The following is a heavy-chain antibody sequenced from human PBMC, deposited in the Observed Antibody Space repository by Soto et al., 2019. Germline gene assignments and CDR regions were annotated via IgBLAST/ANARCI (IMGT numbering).Heavy chain of an antibody. D-gene: IGHD1-1*01. CDR1: GGSISTVGHS. J-gene: IGHJ4*02. V-gene: IGHV4-31*03. Sequence: SSETLSLTCSVSGGSISTVGHSWTWIRQPPGKGLEWIGSIYHTGSTYYSKSLRSRLTMSVDTSKSQFSLRLSSVTAADTAVYYCARATGTLRSRNWDYWGQGSLVT. CDR3: ARATGTLRSRNWDY. CDR2: IYHTGST.